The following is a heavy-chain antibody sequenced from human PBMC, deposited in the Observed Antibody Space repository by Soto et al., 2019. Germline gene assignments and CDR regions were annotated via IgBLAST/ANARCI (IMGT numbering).Heavy chain of an antibody. Sequence: ASVKVSCKSSGYTVTVYAMDGVRQAPGQRLEWMGWINAGNGNTKYSQKFQGRVTITRDTSASTAYMELSSLRSEDTAVYYCARDPYSSSSFDAFDIWGQGTMVTVS. CDR3: ARDPYSSSSFDAFDI. CDR2: INAGNGNT. V-gene: IGHV1-3*01. CDR1: GYTVTVYA. D-gene: IGHD6-6*01. J-gene: IGHJ3*02.